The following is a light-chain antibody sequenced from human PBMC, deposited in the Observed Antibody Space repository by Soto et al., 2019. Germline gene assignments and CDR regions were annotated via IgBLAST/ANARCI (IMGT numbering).Light chain of an antibody. CDR3: QQYNSYTPLT. J-gene: IGKJ4*01. Sequence: DIQMTQSPSTLSASVGDRVTFTCRASQNIVSYLAWHQQKSGKAPKLLIYEASTLESGVPSRFSGSRSGTEFTLTISSLQPDDFATYYCQQYNSYTPLTFGGGTKVEIK. CDR1: QNIVSY. CDR2: EAS. V-gene: IGKV1-5*01.